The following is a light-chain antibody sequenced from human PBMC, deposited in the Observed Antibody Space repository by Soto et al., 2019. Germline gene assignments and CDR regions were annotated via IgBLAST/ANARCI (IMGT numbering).Light chain of an antibody. CDR3: QQYNNWPQT. Sequence: EIVMTQSPATLSVSPGERATLSCRSSQSVSSNLAWYQQKPGQAPRLLIYGASTRATGIPARFSGSGSGTEFTLTISSLQSEDFAVYYCQQYNNWPQTFGQGTTVHIK. V-gene: IGKV3-15*01. CDR2: GAS. J-gene: IGKJ1*01. CDR1: QSVSSN.